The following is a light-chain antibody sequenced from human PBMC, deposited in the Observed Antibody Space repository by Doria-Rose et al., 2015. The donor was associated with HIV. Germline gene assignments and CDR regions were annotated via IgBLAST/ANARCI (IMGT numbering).Light chain of an antibody. J-gene: IGKJ1*01. CDR1: QSFSSTY. CDR2: DGS. V-gene: IGKV3-20*01. CDR3: HQYGTSWT. Sequence: TQSPGTLSLSPGERATLSCRASQSFSSTYLAWYQQKPGQAPSLLIYDGSTRATGIPDRFSASGSVTDFTLTINRLEPEDFALYYCHQYGTSWTCGQGTKVEI.